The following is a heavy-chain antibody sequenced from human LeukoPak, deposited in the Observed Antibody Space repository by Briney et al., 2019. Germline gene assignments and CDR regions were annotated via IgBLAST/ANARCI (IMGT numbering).Heavy chain of an antibody. CDR1: GFTFSSYG. V-gene: IGHV3-23*01. Sequence: GGSLRLSCAASGFTFSSYGMSWVRQAPGKGLEWVSAISGSGGSTYYADSVKGRFTISRDNSKNTLYLQMNSLRAEDTAVYYCASVRGYYYYYMDVWGKGTTVTISS. D-gene: IGHD3-16*01. CDR2: ISGSGGST. J-gene: IGHJ6*03. CDR3: ASVRGYYYYYMDV.